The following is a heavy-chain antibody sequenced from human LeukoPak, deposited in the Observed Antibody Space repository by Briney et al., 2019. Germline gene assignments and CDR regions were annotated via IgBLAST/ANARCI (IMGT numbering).Heavy chain of an antibody. V-gene: IGHV1-2*02. CDR2: INPNSGGT. Sequence: ASVKVSCKASGYTFTGYYMHWVRQAPGQGLEWMGWINPNSGGTNYAQKFQGRVTMTRDTSISTAYMELSRLRSDDTAVYYCARVWGPGYCSSTSCPGTFDYWGQGTLVTVSS. D-gene: IGHD2-2*01. CDR3: ARVWGPGYCSSTSCPGTFDY. J-gene: IGHJ4*02. CDR1: GYTFTGYY.